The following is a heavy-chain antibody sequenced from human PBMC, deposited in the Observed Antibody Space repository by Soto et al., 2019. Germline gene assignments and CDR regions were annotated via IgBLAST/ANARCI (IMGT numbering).Heavy chain of an antibody. Sequence: ASVKVSCKTSGYTFSNYGINWVRQAPGQGLEWMGWISAYNGNTNYAQKLQGRVTMTTDTSTSTAYMELRSLRSDDTAVYYCARSCITMVRGVIIDPYYYYYGMDVWGQGTTVTVSS. CDR2: ISAYNGNT. CDR3: ARSCITMVRGVIIDPYYYYYGMDV. CDR1: GYTFSNYG. D-gene: IGHD3-10*01. V-gene: IGHV1-18*01. J-gene: IGHJ6*02.